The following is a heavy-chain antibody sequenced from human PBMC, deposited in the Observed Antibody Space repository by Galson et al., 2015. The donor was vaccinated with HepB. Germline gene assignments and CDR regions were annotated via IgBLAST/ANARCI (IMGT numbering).Heavy chain of an antibody. Sequence: SLRLSCAASGFTFSSYGMHWVRQAPGKGLEWVALISNDGSNKYYVDSVKGRCTISRDNSKNTLFLQMNSLRLEDTAVYYCAKDSGRGIVVVSATRPPHYWGQGTLVTVSS. J-gene: IGHJ4*02. V-gene: IGHV3-30*18. D-gene: IGHD2-21*01. CDR3: AKDSGRGIVVVSATRPPHY. CDR2: ISNDGSNK. CDR1: GFTFSSYG.